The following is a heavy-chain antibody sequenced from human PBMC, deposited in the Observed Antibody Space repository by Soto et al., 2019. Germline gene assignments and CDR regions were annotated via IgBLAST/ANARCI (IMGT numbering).Heavy chain of an antibody. CDR3: GRGRYGDY. V-gene: IGHV1-18*01. J-gene: IGHJ4*02. Sequence: QVHLVQSGAEVKKSGASVKVSCKGSGYDFTTYGITWVRQAPGQGLEWMAWISAHNGNTDYAQKLQGRVTVTRDTSTSTADMELRSLRSDDTAVDYWGRGRYGDYWGQGALVTVSS. D-gene: IGHD1-26*01. CDR2: ISAHNGNT. CDR1: GYDFTTYG.